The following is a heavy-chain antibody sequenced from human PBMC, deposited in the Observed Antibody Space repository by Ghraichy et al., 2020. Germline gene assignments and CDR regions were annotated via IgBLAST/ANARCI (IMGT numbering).Heavy chain of an antibody. V-gene: IGHV3-23*01. J-gene: IGHJ6*02. CDR1: GFTFSSYA. CDR2: ISGSGGST. D-gene: IGHD3-16*01. CDR3: AKGPTRLDGMDV. Sequence: GGSLRLTCAASGFTFSSYAMSWVRQAPGKGLEWVSAISGSGGSTYYADSVKGRFTISRDNSKNTLYLQMNSLRAEDTAVYYCAKGPTRLDGMDVWGQGTTVTVSS.